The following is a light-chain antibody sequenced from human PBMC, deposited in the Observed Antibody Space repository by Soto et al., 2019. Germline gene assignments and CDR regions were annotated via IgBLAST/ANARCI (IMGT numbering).Light chain of an antibody. CDR1: SSDVGAYNS. Sequence: QSALTQPASVSGSPGQSITISCTGTSSDVGAYNSVSWYQQHTARAPKLMIYDVNNRPSGVSNRFSGSKSGNTASLTISGLQAEDEADYYCSSYASSHSLVFGGGTQLTVL. CDR2: DVN. CDR3: SSYASSHSLV. V-gene: IGLV2-14*03. J-gene: IGLJ7*01.